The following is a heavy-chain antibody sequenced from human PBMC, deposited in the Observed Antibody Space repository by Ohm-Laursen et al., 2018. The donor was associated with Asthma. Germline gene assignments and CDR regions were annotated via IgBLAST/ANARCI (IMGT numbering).Heavy chain of an antibody. J-gene: IGHJ6*02. CDR2: ISSSGGST. CDR3: ARDSYCSSTSCYGGSPHYYYYYGMDV. CDR1: GFTFSSYA. V-gene: IGHV3-23*01. Sequence: SLRLSCAASGFTFSSYAMSWVRQAPGKGLEWVSAISSSGGSTYYADNVKGRFTISRDNSKNTLYLQMNSLRAEDTAVYYCARDSYCSSTSCYGGSPHYYYYYGMDVWGQGTTVTVSS. D-gene: IGHD2-2*01.